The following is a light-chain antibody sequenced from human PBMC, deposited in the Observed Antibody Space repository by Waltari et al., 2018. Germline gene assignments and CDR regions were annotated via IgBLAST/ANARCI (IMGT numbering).Light chain of an antibody. V-gene: IGKV3D-15*01. J-gene: IGKJ1*01. Sequence: EIVMTQSPATLSVSPGERATLSCRASQSVSSTLAWYQQKPGQPPRLLIYGASTRATATPARFSGSGSGTEFTLAISSLQSEDFAVYYCQQSYSTPRTFGQGTKVEIK. CDR1: QSVSST. CDR3: QQSYSTPRT. CDR2: GAS.